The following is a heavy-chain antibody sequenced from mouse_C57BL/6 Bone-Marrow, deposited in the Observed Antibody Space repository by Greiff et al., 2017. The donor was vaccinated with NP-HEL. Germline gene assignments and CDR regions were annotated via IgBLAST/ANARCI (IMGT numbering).Heavy chain of an antibody. Sequence: VQLQQSGAELVRPGTSVKVSCKASGYAFTNYLIEWVKQRPGQGLEWIGVINPGSGGTNYNEKFKGKATLTADKSSSTAYMQLSSLTSEDSAVYFCAGSRHWYFDVWGTGTTVTVSS. V-gene: IGHV1-54*01. CDR1: GYAFTNYL. CDR2: INPGSGGT. D-gene: IGHD1-1*01. CDR3: AGSRHWYFDV. J-gene: IGHJ1*03.